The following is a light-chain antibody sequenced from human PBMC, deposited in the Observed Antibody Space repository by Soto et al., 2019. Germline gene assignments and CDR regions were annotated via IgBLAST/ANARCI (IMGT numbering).Light chain of an antibody. CDR2: DAS. CDR1: QSISSY. Sequence: DIQMTQSPSSLSASVGDRVTITCRASQSISSYLNWYQQKPGKAPNLLIYDASSLKTGVPSRFSGSGSGTDFTFTINSLQPEDFATYYCQHYDRVQVTFGQGTRLEIK. CDR3: QHYDRVQVT. J-gene: IGKJ5*01. V-gene: IGKV1-33*01.